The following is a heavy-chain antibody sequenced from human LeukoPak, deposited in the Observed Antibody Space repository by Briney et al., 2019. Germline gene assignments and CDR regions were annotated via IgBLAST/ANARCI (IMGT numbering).Heavy chain of an antibody. Sequence: PGGSLRLSCAASGFTFSSYSMSWVRQAPGKGLEWVSAISGGGGSTYYADSVKGRFTISRDNSKNTLYLQMNSLRAEDTAVYYCAKVHCSGGSCYRGYYYYGMDVWGQGTTVTVSS. CDR2: ISGGGGST. V-gene: IGHV3-23*01. J-gene: IGHJ6*02. D-gene: IGHD2-15*01. CDR3: AKVHCSGGSCYRGYYYYGMDV. CDR1: GFTFSSYS.